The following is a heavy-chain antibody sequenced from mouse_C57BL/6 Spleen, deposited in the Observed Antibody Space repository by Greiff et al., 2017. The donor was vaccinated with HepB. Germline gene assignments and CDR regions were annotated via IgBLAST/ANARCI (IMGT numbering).Heavy chain of an antibody. V-gene: IGHV10-1*01. J-gene: IGHJ4*01. D-gene: IGHD1-1*01. Sequence: EVMLVESGGGLVQPKGSLKLSCAASGFSFNTYAMNWVRQAPGKGLEWVARIRSKSNNYATYYADSVKDRFTISRDDSESMLYLQMNNLKTEDTAMYYCVRQITTVVEGYAMDYWGQGTSVTVSS. CDR2: IRSKSNNYAT. CDR3: VRQITTVVEGYAMDY. CDR1: GFSFNTYA.